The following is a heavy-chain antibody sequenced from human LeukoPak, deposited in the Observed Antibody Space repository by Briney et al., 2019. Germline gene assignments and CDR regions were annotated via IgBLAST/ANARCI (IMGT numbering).Heavy chain of an antibody. CDR2: IRYDGSNK. J-gene: IGHJ4*02. CDR3: ARDGSGSYDY. V-gene: IGHV3-30*02. D-gene: IGHD3-10*01. Sequence: PGGSLRLSCAASGFTFSSFGMHWVRQAPGKGLEWVAFIRYDGSNKYYADSVKGRFTISRDNSKNTLYLQMNSLRSDDTAVYYCARDGSGSYDYWGQGTLVTVSS. CDR1: GFTFSSFG.